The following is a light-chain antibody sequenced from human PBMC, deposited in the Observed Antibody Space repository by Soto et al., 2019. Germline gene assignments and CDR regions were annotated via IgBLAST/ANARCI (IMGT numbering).Light chain of an antibody. J-gene: IGKJ1*01. CDR2: DAS. CDR3: QQRSNWPPDT. Sequence: EIVLTQSPATLSLSPGERATLSCRASQSVSSYLAWYQQKPGQAPRLLIYDASNRATGIPARFSGSGSGTDFTLTISSLEPVDFPVYYCQQRSNWPPDTFGQGTKVEIK. CDR1: QSVSSY. V-gene: IGKV3-11*01.